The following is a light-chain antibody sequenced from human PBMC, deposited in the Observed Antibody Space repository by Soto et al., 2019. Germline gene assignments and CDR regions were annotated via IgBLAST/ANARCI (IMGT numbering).Light chain of an antibody. J-gene: IGKJ1*01. V-gene: IGKV3-20*01. CDR1: QGVSRSY. CDR3: QQYGSSPWT. CDR2: GAS. Sequence: EIVLTHSPCTLSFSPFERGTLSCISSQGVSRSYLAWYQQKPGQAPRLLIYGASTRATGIPDRFSGSGSGTDFILTISRLEPEDFAVYYCQQYGSSPWTFGQGTKVDIK.